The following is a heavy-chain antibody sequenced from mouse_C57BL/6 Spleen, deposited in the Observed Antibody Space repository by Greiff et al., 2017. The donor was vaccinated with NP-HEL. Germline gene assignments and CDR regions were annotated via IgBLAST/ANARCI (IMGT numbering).Heavy chain of an antibody. CDR2: IRHKANGYTT. J-gene: IGHJ3*01. CDR3: ARSADGPWFAY. CDR1: GFTFTDYY. D-gene: IGHD1-2*01. V-gene: IGHV7-3*01. Sequence: EVKLVESGGGLVQPGGSLSLSCAASGFTFTDYYMSWVRQPPGKALEWLGFIRHKANGYTTEYSAAVKGRFTISRDNSQSILYLQMNALRAEDSATYYWARSADGPWFAYWGQGTLVTVSA.